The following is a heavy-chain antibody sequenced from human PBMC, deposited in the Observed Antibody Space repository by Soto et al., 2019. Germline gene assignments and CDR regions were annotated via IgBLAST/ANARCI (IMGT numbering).Heavy chain of an antibody. Sequence: QLVESGGGLVMPGGSLRLSCAASGFTFSTTWMNWVRQAPGKGLEWVGRIKAKTDGGTIDYAAPVKGKFTISRDDSKNTLYLDMNSLKTDDTAMYYCTTVRTYWGQGSLVTVSS. CDR1: GFTFSTTW. J-gene: IGHJ4*02. CDR3: TTVRTY. CDR2: IKAKTDGGTI. V-gene: IGHV3-15*07.